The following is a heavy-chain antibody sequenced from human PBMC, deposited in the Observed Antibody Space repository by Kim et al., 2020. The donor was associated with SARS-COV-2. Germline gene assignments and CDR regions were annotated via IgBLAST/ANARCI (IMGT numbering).Heavy chain of an antibody. CDR2: IYHSGAS. J-gene: IGHJ3*02. D-gene: IGHD6-19*01. V-gene: IGHV4-59*08. CDR3: ARHPQWLYAFDI. CDR1: GASISSYY. Sequence: SETLSLTCTVSGASISSYYWSWIRQPPGKGLEWIGYIYHSGASDYNPSLKSRVTISVDTSKNQFSLHLSSVTAADTAVYYCARHPQWLYAFDIWGQGTMV.